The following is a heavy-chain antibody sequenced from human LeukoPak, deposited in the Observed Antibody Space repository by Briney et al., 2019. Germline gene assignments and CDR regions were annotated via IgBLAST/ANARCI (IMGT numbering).Heavy chain of an antibody. CDR2: INPNSGGT. CDR3: ARDAIVGATMYYFDY. V-gene: IGHV1-2*02. J-gene: IGHJ4*02. CDR1: GYTFTGYY. D-gene: IGHD1-26*01. Sequence: ASVTVSCKASGYTFTGYYMHWVRQAPGQGLEWMGWINPNSGGTNYAQKFQGRVTMTRDTSISTAYMELSRLRSDDTAVYYCARDAIVGATMYYFDYWGQGTLVTVSS.